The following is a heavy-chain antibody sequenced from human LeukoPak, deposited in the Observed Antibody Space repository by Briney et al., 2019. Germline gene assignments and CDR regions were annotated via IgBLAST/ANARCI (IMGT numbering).Heavy chain of an antibody. CDR1: GFTFNNYD. Sequence: GGSLRLSCAASGFTFNNYDMSWVRQAPGKGLEWVSAISGSDGNTNYADSVKGRFTISRDNSKNTLYLQMNSLRAEDTAAYYCAKAVRPFYYYYYGMDVWGQGTTVTVSS. J-gene: IGHJ6*02. CDR3: AKAVRPFYYYYYGMDV. CDR2: ISGSDGNT. V-gene: IGHV3-23*01.